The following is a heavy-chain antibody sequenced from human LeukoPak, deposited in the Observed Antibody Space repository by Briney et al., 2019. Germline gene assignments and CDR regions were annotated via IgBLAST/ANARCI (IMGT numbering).Heavy chain of an antibody. D-gene: IGHD3-16*02. CDR3: ARGRLNMITFGGVIAPPDY. V-gene: IGHV1-18*01. J-gene: IGHJ4*02. CDR1: GYTFTSYG. Sequence: GASVKVSCKASGYTFTSYGISWVRQAPGQGLEWMGWISAYNGNTNYAQKLQGRVTMTTDTSTSTAYMGLRSLRSDDTAVYYCARGRLNMITFGGVIAPPDYWGQGTLVTVSS. CDR2: ISAYNGNT.